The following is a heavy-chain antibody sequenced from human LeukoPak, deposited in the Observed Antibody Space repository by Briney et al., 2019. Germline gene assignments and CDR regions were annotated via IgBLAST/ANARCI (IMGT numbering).Heavy chain of an antibody. J-gene: IGHJ4*02. D-gene: IGHD2-2*01. CDR1: GFTFDDYA. CDR2: ISWNSGSI. V-gene: IGHV3-9*01. Sequence: GRSLRLSCAASGFTFDDYAMHWVRQAPGKGLEWVSGISWNSGSIGCADSVKGRFTISRDNAKNSLYLQMNSLRAEDTALYYCAKALTAVVVPAATDYWGQGTLVTVSS. CDR3: AKALTAVVVPAATDY.